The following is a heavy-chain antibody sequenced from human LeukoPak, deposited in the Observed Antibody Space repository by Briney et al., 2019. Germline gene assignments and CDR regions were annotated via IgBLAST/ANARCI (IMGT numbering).Heavy chain of an antibody. CDR1: GYTFTDYH. J-gene: IGHJ6*02. V-gene: IGHV1-2*02. CDR3: ARLGVGRWMVVTYYYYGMDV. CDR2: IDPKSGGT. D-gene: IGHD6-19*01. Sequence: ASVKVSCKASGYTFTDYHVHRVRQAPGQGLQWMGWIDPKSGGTNYAQKFQGRVTMTRDTSISTAYMELNRLTSDDTAIYYCARLGVGRWMVVTYYYYGMDVWGQGTTVTVSS.